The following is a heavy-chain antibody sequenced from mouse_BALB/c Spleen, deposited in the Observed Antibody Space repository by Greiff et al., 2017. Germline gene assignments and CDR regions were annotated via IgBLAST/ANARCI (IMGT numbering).Heavy chain of an antibody. CDR1: GFTFSSYA. Sequence: EVKLVESGGGLVKPGGSLKLSCAASGFTFSSYAMSWVRQTPEKRLEWVATISSGGSYTYYPDSVKGRFTISRDNAKNTLYLQMSSLRSEDTAMYYCASSYGNYVDDYWGQGTTLTVSS. CDR3: ASSYGNYVDDY. J-gene: IGHJ2*01. V-gene: IGHV5-9-3*01. D-gene: IGHD2-1*01. CDR2: ISSGGSYT.